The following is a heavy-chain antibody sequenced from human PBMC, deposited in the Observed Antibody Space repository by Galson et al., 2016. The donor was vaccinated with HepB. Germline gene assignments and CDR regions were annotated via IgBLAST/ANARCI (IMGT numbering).Heavy chain of an antibody. CDR3: AREGMVEGVVGDY. D-gene: IGHD3-10*01. Sequence: SLRLSCAASGFTFSRYGMYWVRQAPGKGLEWVAVIWYDGSEEYYGDSVKGRFTISRDNSKDTVYLQMNSLRVEDTAMYYCAREGMVEGVVGDYWGQGALVTVSS. J-gene: IGHJ4*02. CDR1: GFTFSRYG. CDR2: IWYDGSEE. V-gene: IGHV3-33*07.